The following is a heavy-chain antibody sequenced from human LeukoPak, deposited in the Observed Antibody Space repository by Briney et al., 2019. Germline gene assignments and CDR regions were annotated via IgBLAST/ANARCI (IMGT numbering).Heavy chain of an antibody. CDR1: GFAFSSYT. J-gene: IGHJ1*01. V-gene: IGHV3-23*01. CDR2: ITTSGAT. D-gene: IGHD2-2*01. CDR3: AKNSPKPAGTYFQH. Sequence: GGSLRLSCAASGFAFSSYTMTWVRLAPAPGKGLVWVSTITTSGATYYADSVKGRFTISRDNSKNTLYLQMNSLRAEDTAVYYCAKNSPKPAGTYFQHCGQGTLVTVSS.